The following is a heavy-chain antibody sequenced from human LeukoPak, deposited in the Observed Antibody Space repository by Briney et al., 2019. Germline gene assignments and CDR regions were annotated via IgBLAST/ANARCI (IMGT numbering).Heavy chain of an antibody. D-gene: IGHD3-10*01. Sequence: SETLSLTCAVYGGSFNGYYWNWIRQPPGKGLEWIGEINHSGSTNYNPSLKTQVTISVDTSKNQFSLKLSSVTAADTAVYYCARDRDGSGSYDYWGQGTLVTVSS. J-gene: IGHJ4*02. CDR3: ARDRDGSGSYDY. V-gene: IGHV4-34*01. CDR1: GGSFNGYY. CDR2: INHSGST.